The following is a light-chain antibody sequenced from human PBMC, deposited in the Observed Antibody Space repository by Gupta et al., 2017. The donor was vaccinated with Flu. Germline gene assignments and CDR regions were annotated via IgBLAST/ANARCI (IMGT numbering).Light chain of an antibody. V-gene: IGKV4-1*01. CDR3: QQYYATASWA. CDR2: WAS. J-gene: IGKJ1*01. CDR1: RSVLYNSNNKNY. Sequence: NVFIPPSDSLAVASGDRATTNCRSSRSVLYNSNNKNYLAWYQQKPGQPPKLLIYWASTRESGVPERFSGSGSGTDFTLPIISLQAEDVAVYYCQQYYATASWAFGQGTKVEIK.